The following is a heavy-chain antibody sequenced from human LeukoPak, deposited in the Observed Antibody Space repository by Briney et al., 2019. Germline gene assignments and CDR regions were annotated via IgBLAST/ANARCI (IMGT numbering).Heavy chain of an antibody. J-gene: IGHJ4*02. CDR1: GGTFSSYA. V-gene: IGHV1-69*13. CDR3: ARPHFPLTQEYYFDY. Sequence: SVKVSCKASGGTFSSYAISWVRQAPGQGLEWVGGIIPIFGTANYAQKFQGRVTVTADESTSTAYMELSSLRSEDTAVYYCARPHFPLTQEYYFDYWGQGTLVTVSS. CDR2: IIPIFGTA.